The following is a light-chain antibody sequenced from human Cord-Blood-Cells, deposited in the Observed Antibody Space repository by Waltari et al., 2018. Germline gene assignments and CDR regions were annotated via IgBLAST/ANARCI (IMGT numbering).Light chain of an antibody. CDR1: QDISNY. J-gene: IGKJ4*01. Sequence: DIQMTQSTSSLSSSVGDSVTITCQASQDISNYLNWYQQKPGKAPKLLIYDASNLETGVPARFSGSGSGTDFTFTISSLQSEDFATYYCQQYDNRPLTFGGGTKVEIK. CDR3: QQYDNRPLT. CDR2: DAS. V-gene: IGKV1-33*01.